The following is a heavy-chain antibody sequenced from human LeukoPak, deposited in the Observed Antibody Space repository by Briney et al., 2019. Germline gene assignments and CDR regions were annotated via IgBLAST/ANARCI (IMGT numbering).Heavy chain of an antibody. V-gene: IGHV3-30*03. CDR2: ISYDGNNK. J-gene: IGHJ4*02. D-gene: IGHD5-24*01. CDR1: GFTFSSYG. CDR3: ARGGDGYNPLAY. Sequence: GGSLRLSCAASGFTFSSYGMHWVRQAPGKGLEWVAVISYDGNNKYYADSVKGRFTISRDNSKNTLYLQMNSLRAEDTAVYYCARGGDGYNPLAYWGQGTLVTVSS.